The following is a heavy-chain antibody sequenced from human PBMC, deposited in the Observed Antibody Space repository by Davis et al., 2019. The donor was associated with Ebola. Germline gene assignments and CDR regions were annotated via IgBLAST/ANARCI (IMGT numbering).Heavy chain of an antibody. J-gene: IGHJ4*02. CDR3: ARALAYMTTVVTPVGY. D-gene: IGHD4-23*01. Sequence: GGSLRLSCAASGFTFSSYGMHWVRQAPGKGLEWVAVISYDGSNKYYADSVKGRFTISRDNSKNTPYLQMNSLRAEDTAVYYCARALAYMTTVVTPVGYWGQGTLVTVSS. V-gene: IGHV3-30*03. CDR2: ISYDGSNK. CDR1: GFTFSSYG.